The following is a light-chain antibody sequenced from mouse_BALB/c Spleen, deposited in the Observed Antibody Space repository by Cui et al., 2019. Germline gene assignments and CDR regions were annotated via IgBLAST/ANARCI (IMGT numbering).Light chain of an antibody. Sequence: DIVMTQSQKFMSTSVGDRVSVTCKASQNVGTNVAWYQQKPGQSPKALIYSASYRYSGVPDRFTGSGSGTDFTLTLSNVQSEDLAEYFCQQYNSYPRTFGGGTKLEIK. CDR1: QNVGTN. V-gene: IGKV6-15*01. CDR2: SAS. J-gene: IGKJ1*01. CDR3: QQYNSYPRT.